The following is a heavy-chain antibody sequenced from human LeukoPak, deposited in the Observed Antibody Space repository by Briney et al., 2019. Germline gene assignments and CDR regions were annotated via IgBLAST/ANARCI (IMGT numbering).Heavy chain of an antibody. D-gene: IGHD2-15*01. Sequence: GGSLRLSCAASGFTFSSYEMNWVRQAPGKGLEWVSYISSSSSYIYYADSVKGRFTISRDNAKNSLYLQMNSLRAEDTAVYYCARDLYASDGSGYDAFDIWGQGTMVTVSS. CDR2: ISSSSSYI. CDR1: GFTFSSYE. CDR3: ARDLYASDGSGYDAFDI. J-gene: IGHJ3*02. V-gene: IGHV3-21*05.